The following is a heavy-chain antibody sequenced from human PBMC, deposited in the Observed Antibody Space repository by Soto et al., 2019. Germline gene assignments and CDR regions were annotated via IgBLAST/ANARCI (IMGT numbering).Heavy chain of an antibody. Sequence: QMQLVQSGPEVKKPGTSVKVSCKASGFTFTSSAVQWVRQARGQRLEWIGWIVVGSGNTNYAQKFQERVTITRDMSTSTAYTELSSLRSEDTAVYYCAAARITIFGVVMIGFDPWGQGTLVTVSS. V-gene: IGHV1-58*01. CDR1: GFTFTSSA. D-gene: IGHD3-3*01. J-gene: IGHJ5*02. CDR2: IVVGSGNT. CDR3: AAARITIFGVVMIGFDP.